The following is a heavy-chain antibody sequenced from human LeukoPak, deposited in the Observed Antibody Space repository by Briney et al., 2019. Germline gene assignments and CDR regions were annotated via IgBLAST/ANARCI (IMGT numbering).Heavy chain of an antibody. CDR2: FDPEDGET. CDR1: GYTLTELS. J-gene: IGHJ5*02. Sequence: ASVKVSCKVSGYTLTELSMHWVRQAPGKGLEWMGGFDPEDGETIYAQKFQGRVTMTEDTSTDTAYMELSSLRSEDTAVYYCATDWVYCSSTSFQTVNWFDPRGQGTLVTVSS. D-gene: IGHD2-2*01. V-gene: IGHV1-24*01. CDR3: ATDWVYCSSTSFQTVNWFDP.